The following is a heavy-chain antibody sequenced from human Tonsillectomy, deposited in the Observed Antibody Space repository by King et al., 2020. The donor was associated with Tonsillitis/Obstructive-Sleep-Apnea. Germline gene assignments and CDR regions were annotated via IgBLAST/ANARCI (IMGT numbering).Heavy chain of an antibody. D-gene: IGHD1-1*01. CDR2: IIPILGIA. V-gene: IGHV1-69*04. Sequence: QLVQSGAEVKKPGSSVKVSCKASGGTFSSYAISWVRQAPGQGLEWMGRIIPILGIANYAQKFQGRVTITADKSTSTAYMELSSLRSEDTAVYYCARDPGWNDGDYYYYMDVWGKGTTVTVSS. J-gene: IGHJ6*03. CDR1: GGTFSSYA. CDR3: ARDPGWNDGDYYYYMDV.